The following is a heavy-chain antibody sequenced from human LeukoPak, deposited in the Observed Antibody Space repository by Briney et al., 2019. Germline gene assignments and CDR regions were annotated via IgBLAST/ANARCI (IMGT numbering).Heavy chain of an antibody. Sequence: ASVKVSCKASGYTFTSYYMHWVRQAPGQGLEWMGIINPSGGSTSYAQKFQGRVTMTRDTSTSTVYMELSSLRSEDTAVYYCARETYCGGDRLAAEGAFDIWGQGTMVTVSS. D-gene: IGHD2-21*02. CDR1: GYTFTSYY. V-gene: IGHV1-46*01. J-gene: IGHJ3*02. CDR3: ARETYCGGDRLAAEGAFDI. CDR2: INPSGGST.